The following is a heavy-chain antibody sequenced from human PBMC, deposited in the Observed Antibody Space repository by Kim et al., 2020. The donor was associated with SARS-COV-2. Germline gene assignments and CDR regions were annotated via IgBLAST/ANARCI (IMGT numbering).Heavy chain of an antibody. V-gene: IGHV3-74*01. CDR3: ARAGDYDISGDYGFFHH. D-gene: IGHD3-22*01. Sequence: VKGRITISRDNAKNTLYLQMNSLRPEDTAGYYCARAGDYDISGDYGFFHHWGQCALVTVSS. J-gene: IGHJ1*01.